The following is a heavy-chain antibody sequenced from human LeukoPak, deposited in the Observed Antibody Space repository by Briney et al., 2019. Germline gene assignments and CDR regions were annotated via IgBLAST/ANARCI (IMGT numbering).Heavy chain of an antibody. CDR3: ARHLGIAVAGTGY. D-gene: IGHD6-19*01. J-gene: IGHJ4*02. CDR2: INPNSGGT. Sequence: ASVKVSCKASGYTFTGYYMHWVRQAPGQGLEWMGWINPNSGGTNYAQKFQGRVTMTRDTSISTAYMELSRLRSDDTAVYYCARHLGIAVAGTGYWGQGTLVTVSS. CDR1: GYTFTGYY. V-gene: IGHV1-2*02.